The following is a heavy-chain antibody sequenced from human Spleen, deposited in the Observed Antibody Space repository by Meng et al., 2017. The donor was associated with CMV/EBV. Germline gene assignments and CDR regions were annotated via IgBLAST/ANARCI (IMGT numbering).Heavy chain of an antibody. CDR2: ISSSGSTI. Sequence: GESLKISCAASGFTFSNYEMNWVRQAPGKGLEWVSYISSSGSTIYYADSVKGRFTISRDNAKNTLYLQMNSLRAEDTAVFYCARESYFYETSALGDFWGQGTLVTVSS. J-gene: IGHJ4*02. CDR1: GFTFSNYE. D-gene: IGHD3-22*01. V-gene: IGHV3-48*03. CDR3: ARESYFYETSALGDF.